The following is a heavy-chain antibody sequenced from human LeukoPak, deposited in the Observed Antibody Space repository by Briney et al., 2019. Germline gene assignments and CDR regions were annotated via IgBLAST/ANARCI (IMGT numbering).Heavy chain of an antibody. V-gene: IGHV3-30*04. Sequence: GGSLRLSCAASGFTFSSYALHWVRQAPGKGLEWVAAISYDGSNKYYADSVKGRFTISRDNSKNTLYLQMNSLRAEDTAVYYCARDSWGYSSSWCMDYWGQGTLVTVSS. J-gene: IGHJ4*02. CDR2: ISYDGSNK. CDR1: GFTFSSYA. CDR3: ARDSWGYSSSWCMDY. D-gene: IGHD6-13*01.